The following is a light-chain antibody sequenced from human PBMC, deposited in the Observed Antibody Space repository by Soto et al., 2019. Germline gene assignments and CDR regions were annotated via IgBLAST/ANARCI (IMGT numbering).Light chain of an antibody. J-gene: IGLJ1*01. CDR3: CSYAGSSTHYV. CDR2: EEN. CDR1: SSDVGSYNL. V-gene: IGLV2-23*01. Sequence: QSVLSQPASVCWSPGQSITISCTGTSSDVGSYNLVSWYQQYPGKAPKLMIYEENKRPSGVSNRFSASKSGNTASLTISGLQAEDEAEYFCCSYAGSSTHYVFGTGTKVTVL.